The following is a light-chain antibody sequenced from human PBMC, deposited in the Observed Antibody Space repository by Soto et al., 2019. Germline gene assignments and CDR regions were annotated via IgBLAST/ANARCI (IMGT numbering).Light chain of an antibody. CDR2: GNS. Sequence: QSVLTQPPSVSGAPGQRVXIXCTXSSXXIGAGYDVHWYQQLPGTAPKLLIYGNSNRPSGVPDRFSGSKSGTSASLAITGLQAEDEADYYCQSYDSSLSVFYVFGTGTKVTVL. V-gene: IGLV1-40*01. CDR1: SXXIGAGYD. J-gene: IGLJ1*01. CDR3: QSYDSSLSVFYV.